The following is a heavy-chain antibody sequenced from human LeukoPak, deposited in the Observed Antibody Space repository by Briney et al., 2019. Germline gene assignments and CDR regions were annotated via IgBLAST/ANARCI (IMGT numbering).Heavy chain of an antibody. D-gene: IGHD3-10*01. V-gene: IGHV4-38-2*02. Sequence: SETLSLTCTVSGYSISSGYYWGWIRQPPGKGLEWIGSIYHSGITYYNPSLKSRVTISVDTSKNQFSLKLSSVTAADTAVYYCASSGTMVRGVIISWGQGTLVTVSS. J-gene: IGHJ5*02. CDR1: GYSISSGYY. CDR3: ASSGTMVRGVIIS. CDR2: IYHSGIT.